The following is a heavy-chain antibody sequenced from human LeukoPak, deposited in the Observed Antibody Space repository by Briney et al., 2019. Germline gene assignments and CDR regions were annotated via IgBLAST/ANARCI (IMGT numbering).Heavy chain of an antibody. CDR3: ARVEYCSSTSCHPSDY. V-gene: IGHV1-3*04. CDR1: GGTFSSYA. Sequence: GASVKVSCKASGGTFSSYAVHWVRQAPGQRLEWMGWVNTGNGDTTYSQKFQGRVTVSRDTSASTAYMELSSLRSEDTAVYYCARVEYCSSTSCHPSDYWGQGALVTVSS. J-gene: IGHJ4*02. D-gene: IGHD2-2*01. CDR2: VNTGNGDT.